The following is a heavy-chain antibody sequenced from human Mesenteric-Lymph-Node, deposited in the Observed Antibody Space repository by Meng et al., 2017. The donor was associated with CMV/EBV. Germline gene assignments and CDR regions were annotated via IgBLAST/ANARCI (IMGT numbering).Heavy chain of an antibody. CDR1: GFTFSSYG. CDR2: ISGTGDST. D-gene: IGHD2-2*02. Sequence: GGSLRLSCVVSGFTFSSYGMSWVRQAPGKGLEWVSAISGTGDSTYYADSVKGRFTISRDNSKNTLYLQMNSLRVEDTALYYCAKMSCSTSCYIRGILDNYYYGMDVWGQGTTVTVSS. V-gene: IGHV3-23*01. CDR3: AKMSCSTSCYIRGILDNYYYGMDV. J-gene: IGHJ6*02.